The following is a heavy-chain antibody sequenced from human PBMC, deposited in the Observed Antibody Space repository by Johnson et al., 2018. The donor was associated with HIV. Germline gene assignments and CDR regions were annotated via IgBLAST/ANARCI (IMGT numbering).Heavy chain of an antibody. CDR1: GFTFSRYA. CDR3: ARGGDCSGGMCYLHDAFDV. J-gene: IGHJ3*01. V-gene: IGHV3-30*04. D-gene: IGHD2-15*01. CDR2: ISYDGNDR. Sequence: QVQLVESGGGLVQPGESLRLSCAASGFTFSRYAMHWVRQAPGKGLEWVAFISYDGNDRNYADFVKGRFTISRDNSKNTLSLQLNSLRPEDPAVYYCARGGDCSGGMCYLHDAFDVWGPGTVVTVSS.